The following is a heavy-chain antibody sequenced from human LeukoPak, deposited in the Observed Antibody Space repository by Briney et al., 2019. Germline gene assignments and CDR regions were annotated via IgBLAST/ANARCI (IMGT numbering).Heavy chain of an antibody. Sequence: GGSLRLSCAASGFTFSSYWMSWVRQAPGKGLEWVANIKQDGSEKYYVDSVKGRFTISRDNAKNSLYLQMNSLRAEDTAVYYCANGEVEINIVVVTAIVHAAFDIWGQGTMVTVSS. CDR2: IKQDGSEK. CDR1: GFTFSSYW. V-gene: IGHV3-7*01. J-gene: IGHJ3*02. D-gene: IGHD2-21*02. CDR3: ANGEVEINIVVVTAIVHAAFDI.